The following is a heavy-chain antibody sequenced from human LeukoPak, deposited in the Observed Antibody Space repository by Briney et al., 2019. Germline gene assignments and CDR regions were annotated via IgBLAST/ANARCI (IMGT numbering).Heavy chain of an antibody. CDR1: GGSISSTTYY. V-gene: IGHV4-39*01. Sequence: PSETLSLTCTVSGGSISSTTYYWGWIRQPPGKGLEWIGSLYYSGSSYNNPSLKSRVTISIDTSKNQFSLKLSSVTGADTAVYYCARHGAGDYFHYWGQGTLVTVSS. CDR3: ARHGAGDYFHY. J-gene: IGHJ4*02. CDR2: LYYSGSS. D-gene: IGHD3-10*01.